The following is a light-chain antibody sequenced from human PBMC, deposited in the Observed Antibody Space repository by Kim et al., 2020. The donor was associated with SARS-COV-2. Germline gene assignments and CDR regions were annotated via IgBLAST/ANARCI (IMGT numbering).Light chain of an antibody. CDR1: QSVSSN. Sequence: EIVMTQSPATLSVSPGERATLSCRASQSVSSNLAWYQQKPGQAPRLLIFVASTRATGIPARFSGSGSGTEFTLTISSLQSEDFAVYYCQDYKDWAPYTFGQGTTRE. V-gene: IGKV3-15*01. CDR2: VAS. J-gene: IGKJ2*01. CDR3: QDYKDWAPYT.